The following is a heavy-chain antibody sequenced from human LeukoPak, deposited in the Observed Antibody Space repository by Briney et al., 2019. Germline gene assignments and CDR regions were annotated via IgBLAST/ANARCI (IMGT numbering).Heavy chain of an antibody. CDR3: ASPDCSSTSCYADPDQIYYYYYGMDV. J-gene: IGHJ6*02. D-gene: IGHD2-2*01. CDR2: INAGNGNT. CDR1: GYTFTSYA. V-gene: IGHV1-3*01. Sequence: GASVKVSCKASGYTFTSYAMHWVRQAPGQRLEWMGWINAGNGNTKYSQKFQGRVTITRDTSASTAYMELSSLRSEDTAVYYCASPDCSSTSCYADPDQIYYYYYGMDVWGQGTTVTVSS.